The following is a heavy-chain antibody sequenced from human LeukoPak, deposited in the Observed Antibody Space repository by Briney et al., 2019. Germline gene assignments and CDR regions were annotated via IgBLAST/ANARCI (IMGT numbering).Heavy chain of an antibody. V-gene: IGHV4-31*03. CDR1: GGSISSGGYY. Sequence: SQTLSLTCTVSGGSISSGGYYWSWIRQHPGKGLEWIGYIYYSGSTYYNPSLKSRVTMSLDTSKNHFSLRLSSVTTADSAVYYCVRSDNRYVQALWGRGTLVTVSS. D-gene: IGHD3-16*02. CDR2: IYYSGST. CDR3: VRSDNRYVQAL. J-gene: IGHJ2*01.